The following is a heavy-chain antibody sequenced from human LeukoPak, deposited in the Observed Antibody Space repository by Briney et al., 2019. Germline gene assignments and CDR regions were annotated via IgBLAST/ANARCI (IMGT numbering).Heavy chain of an antibody. J-gene: IGHJ4*02. Sequence: NPSETLSLTCTVSGGSISSYYWTWIRQPAGKGLEWIGRIYPSGSTNYNPSLKGRVTMSVDTSKNQFSLKLNSVTAADTAAYYCARENSGSYRQFDYWGQGTLVTVSS. CDR2: IYPSGST. D-gene: IGHD1-26*01. V-gene: IGHV4-4*07. CDR3: ARENSGSYRQFDY. CDR1: GGSISSYY.